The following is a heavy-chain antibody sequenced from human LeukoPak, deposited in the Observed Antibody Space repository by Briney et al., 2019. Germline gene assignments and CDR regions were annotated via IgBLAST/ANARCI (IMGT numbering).Heavy chain of an antibody. V-gene: IGHV3-11*01. CDR3: ARDRDYGSLLYLYYYYGMDV. J-gene: IGHJ6*02. CDR1: GFTFSDYY. CDR2: ISRSGSTI. Sequence: GGSLRLSCAASGFTFSDYYMSWIRQAPGKGLQWVSYISRSGSTIYYADSVKGRFTISRENAKNSLYLQMNSLRAEDTAVYYCARDRDYGSLLYLYYYYGMDVWGQGTTVTVSS. D-gene: IGHD3-10*01.